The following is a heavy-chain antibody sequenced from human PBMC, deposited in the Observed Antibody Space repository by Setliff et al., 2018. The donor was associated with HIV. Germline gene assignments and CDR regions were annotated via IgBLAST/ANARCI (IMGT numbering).Heavy chain of an antibody. CDR1: GFTFSDYY. Sequence: ASVKVSCKASGFTFSDYYIHWVRQAPGQGLEWMGWINAGNGNTKYSQKFQGRVSIARDTSASTAYMELGSLRSEDTAVYYCARVQAMAVAGTQYYYMDVWGKGTTVTVSS. V-gene: IGHV1-3*01. CDR3: ARVQAMAVAGTQYYYMDV. J-gene: IGHJ6*03. CDR2: INAGNGNT. D-gene: IGHD6-19*01.